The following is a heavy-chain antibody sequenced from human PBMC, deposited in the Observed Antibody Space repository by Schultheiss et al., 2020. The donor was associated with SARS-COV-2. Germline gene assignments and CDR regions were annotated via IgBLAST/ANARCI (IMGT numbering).Heavy chain of an antibody. CDR2: ISSSSSYI. CDR1: GFTFSSYA. D-gene: IGHD5-18*01. Sequence: GESLKISCAASGFTFSSYAMSWVRQAPGKGLEWVSSISSSSSYIYYADSVKGRFTISRDNAKNSLYLQMNSLRAEDTAVYYCARDTDTGYFDYWGQGTLVTVSS. CDR3: ARDTDTGYFDY. V-gene: IGHV3-21*01. J-gene: IGHJ4*02.